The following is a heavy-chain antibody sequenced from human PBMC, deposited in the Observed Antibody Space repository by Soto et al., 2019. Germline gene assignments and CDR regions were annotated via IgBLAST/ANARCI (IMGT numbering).Heavy chain of an antibody. D-gene: IGHD5-18*01. CDR1: GCSISSGYY. CDR3: ARDRGYSYGLYYYYYYGMDV. Sequence: NPXDALSVTCAVAGCSISSGYYWGWIRQPPVKGLAWIGSIYHSGSTYYNPSLKSRVTISVDTSKNQFSLKLSSVTAADTAVYYCARDRGYSYGLYYYYYYGMDVWGQGTTVTVSS. J-gene: IGHJ6*02. V-gene: IGHV4-38-2*02. CDR2: IYHSGST.